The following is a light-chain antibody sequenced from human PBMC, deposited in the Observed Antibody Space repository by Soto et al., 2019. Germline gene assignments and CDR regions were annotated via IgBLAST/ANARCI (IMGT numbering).Light chain of an antibody. CDR1: SSDVGGYNY. Sequence: QSVLTQPASVSGSPGQSITISCTGTSSDVGGYNYVSWYQQHPGKAPKLMIYEVSNRPSGVSHRFSGSKSGNTASLTISGLQAEDEADYYCAAWDDSLNGYVFGTGTKLTVL. J-gene: IGLJ1*01. V-gene: IGLV2-14*01. CDR3: AAWDDSLNGYV. CDR2: EVS.